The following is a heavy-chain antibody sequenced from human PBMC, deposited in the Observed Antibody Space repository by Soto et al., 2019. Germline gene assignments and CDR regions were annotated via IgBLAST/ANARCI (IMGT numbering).Heavy chain of an antibody. CDR1: GFSLSTSGVG. CDR2: IYWDDDK. V-gene: IGHV2-5*02. D-gene: IGHD3-3*01. CDR3: AHKRGYYDFWRGSAP. Sequence: QITLKESGPTLVKPTQTLTLTCTFSGFSLSTSGVGVGWIRQPPGKALEWLALIYWDDDKRYSPSLKSRLTITKDTSNNQVVLTMTNMDPVDTATYYCAHKRGYYDFWRGSAPWGQGTLVTVSS. J-gene: IGHJ5*02.